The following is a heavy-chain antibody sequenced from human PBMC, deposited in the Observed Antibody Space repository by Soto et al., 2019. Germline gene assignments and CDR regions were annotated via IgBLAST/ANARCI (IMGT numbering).Heavy chain of an antibody. CDR2: IYYTGRT. CDR1: GGSISSDDYY. V-gene: IGHV4-30-4*01. CDR3: ARVGGSYYPYYYYGMDV. J-gene: IGHJ6*02. Sequence: SETLSLTCSVSGGSISSDDYYWTWIRQPPGEGLEWIGYIYYTGRTSSTPSLESRVTISIDTSKNQFSLKLSSVTAADTAVYYCARVGGSYYPYYYYGMDVWGQGTTVTVSS. D-gene: IGHD1-26*01.